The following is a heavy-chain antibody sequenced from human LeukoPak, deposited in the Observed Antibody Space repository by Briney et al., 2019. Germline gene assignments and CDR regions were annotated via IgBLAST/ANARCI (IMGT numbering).Heavy chain of an antibody. CDR1: GFTFSSYW. V-gene: IGHV3-7*01. Sequence: GGSLRLSCAASGFTFSSYWMSWVRQAPGKGLEWVANIKQDGSEKYYVDSVKGRFTISRDNAKNSLYLQMNSLRAENTAVYYCAELGITMIGGVWGKGTTVTISS. CDR3: AELGITMIGGV. J-gene: IGHJ6*04. D-gene: IGHD3-10*02. CDR2: IKQDGSEK.